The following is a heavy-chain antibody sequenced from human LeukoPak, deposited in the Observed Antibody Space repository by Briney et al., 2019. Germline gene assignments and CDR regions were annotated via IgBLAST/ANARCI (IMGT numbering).Heavy chain of an antibody. CDR1: GFTFRNYW. CDR2: IMHDGSGT. D-gene: IGHD2-2*01. V-gene: IGHV3-74*01. J-gene: IGHJ4*02. CDR3: ARDRHTSYDY. Sequence: GGSLRLSCAASGFTFRNYWMHWVRQAQGKGLGWVSRIMHDGSGTTYADSVKGRFTTSRDNAKNTLYLQMNSLRVEDTAVYFCARDRHTSYDYWGQGTLVTVSS.